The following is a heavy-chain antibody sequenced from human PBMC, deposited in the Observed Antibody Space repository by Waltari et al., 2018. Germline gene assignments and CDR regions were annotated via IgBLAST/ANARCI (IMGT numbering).Heavy chain of an antibody. J-gene: IGHJ6*02. CDR1: GFTFSTYE. CDR2: ISSSGSTI. V-gene: IGHV3-48*03. CDR3: ALCGYSYGLEA. D-gene: IGHD2-21*01. Sequence: EVLLVESGVGSVQPGGSLRLSCSASGFTFSTYEMNWVRQAPGEGLEWISYISSSGSTIYYADSVKGRFTVSRDNVKKSLYLQMENLRADDTALYCCALCGYSYGLEAWGQGTSVTVSS.